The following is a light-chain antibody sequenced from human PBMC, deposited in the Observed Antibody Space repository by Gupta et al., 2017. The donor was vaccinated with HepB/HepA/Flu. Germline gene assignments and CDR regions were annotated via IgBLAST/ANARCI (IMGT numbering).Light chain of an antibody. CDR2: GNS. Sequence: HSVLPTPPSVSGAPGQRVTIPCPGSSSNIGAGYDVHWYQQLPGTAPKLLIYGNSTRPSGVPDRFSGSKSGTSASLAITGLQAEDEADYYGQSYDSSRIVFGGGTKLTVL. CDR1: SSNIGAGYD. V-gene: IGLV1-40*01. J-gene: IGLJ2*01. CDR3: QSYDSSRIV.